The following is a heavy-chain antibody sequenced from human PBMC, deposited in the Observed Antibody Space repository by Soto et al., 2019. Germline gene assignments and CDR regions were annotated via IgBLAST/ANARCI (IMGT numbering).Heavy chain of an antibody. CDR2: INPSGGYT. D-gene: IGHD3-3*01. J-gene: IGHJ6*02. CDR1: GYTFTSYY. V-gene: IGHV1-46*01. Sequence: QVQLVQSGAEVKKPGASVKVSCQTSGYTFTSYYIHWVRQAPGQGLAWMGIINPSGGYTKYSKKFQDRVTMTRDAATNVVYMELSSLTSEDTAVYFCESSRSMGDWSASLTTYDYGMDVWGQGTTVTVAS. CDR3: ESSRSMGDWSASLTTYDYGMDV.